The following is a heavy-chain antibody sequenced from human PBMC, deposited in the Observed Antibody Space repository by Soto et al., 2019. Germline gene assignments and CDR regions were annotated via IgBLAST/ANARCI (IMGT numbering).Heavy chain of an antibody. V-gene: IGHV1-3*01. D-gene: IGHD5-18*01. CDR3: AGGPIQLWFRDYYYYGMDV. CDR2: INAGNGNT. J-gene: IGHJ6*02. CDR1: GYTFTSYT. Sequence: QVQLVQSGAEVKKPGASVKVSCKASGYTFTSYTMHWVRQAPGQRLEWMGWINAGNGNTKYSQKFQGRVTITRDTSASTAYMELSSLRSEDTAVYYCAGGPIQLWFRDYYYYGMDVWGQGTTVTVSS.